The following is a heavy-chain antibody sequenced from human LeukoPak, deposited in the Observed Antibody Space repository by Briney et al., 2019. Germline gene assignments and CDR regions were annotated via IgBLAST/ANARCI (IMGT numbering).Heavy chain of an antibody. CDR2: INPNSGGT. CDR3: ARAGARGYSYGDYYYYYMDV. V-gene: IGHV1-2*02. D-gene: IGHD5-18*01. CDR1: GYTFTGYY. J-gene: IGHJ6*03. Sequence: ASVKVSCKASGYTFTGYYMHWVRQAPGQGLEWMGWINPNSGGTNYAQKFQGRVTMTRDTSISTAYMELSRLRSGDTAVYYCARAGARGYSYGDYYYYYMDVWGKGTTVTVSS.